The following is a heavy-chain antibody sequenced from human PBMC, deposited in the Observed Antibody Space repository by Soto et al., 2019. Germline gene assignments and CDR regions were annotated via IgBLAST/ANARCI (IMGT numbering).Heavy chain of an antibody. CDR1: GYTFTNYY. D-gene: IGHD3-10*01. V-gene: IGHV1-46*01. Sequence: QVQLVQSGAEVKKPGASVKVSCKASGYTFTNYYIHWVRQAPGQGLEWMGIINPSGGSTDYTQKFQDRVTTSRDTSTGTVYMELSSLRSEDTAVYYCARDHRLLWFGELLIWGQGTLVTVSS. CDR3: ARDHRLLWFGELLI. CDR2: INPSGGST. J-gene: IGHJ4*02.